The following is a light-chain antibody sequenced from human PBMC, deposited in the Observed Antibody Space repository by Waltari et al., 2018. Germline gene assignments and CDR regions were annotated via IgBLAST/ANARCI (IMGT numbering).Light chain of an antibody. CDR2: DAS. Sequence: EIMWTQSPGTLSLSPGERATLSCRASQSISKYLAWYQQKPGQPPRLLIYDASSRATGIPDRFSGSGSGTDFSLTISRLEPEDFAVYYCQKYVTLPATFGQGTKVEIK. V-gene: IGKV3-20*01. CDR3: QKYVTLPAT. J-gene: IGKJ1*01. CDR1: QSISKY.